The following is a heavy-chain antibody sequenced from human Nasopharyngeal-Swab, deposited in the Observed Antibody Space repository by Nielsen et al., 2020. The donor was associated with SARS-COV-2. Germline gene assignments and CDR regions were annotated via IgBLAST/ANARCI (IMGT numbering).Heavy chain of an antibody. CDR3: ARGHYDFWGSYYYYYVDV. J-gene: IGHJ6*03. V-gene: IGHV4-59*01. D-gene: IGHD3-3*01. CDR2: IYYSGST. Sequence: GSLRLSCTVSGGSISSYYWSWIRQPPGKGLEWIGYIYYSGSTNYNPSLKSRVTISVDTSKNQFSLKLSSVTAADTAVYYCARGHYDFWGSYYYYYVDVWGKGTTVTVSS. CDR1: GGSISSYY.